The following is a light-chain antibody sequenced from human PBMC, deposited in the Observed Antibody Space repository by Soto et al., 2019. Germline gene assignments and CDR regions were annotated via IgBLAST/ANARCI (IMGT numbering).Light chain of an antibody. CDR3: LKDNSYPLT. CDR2: GAS. CDR1: QGIRDE. J-gene: IGKJ1*01. V-gene: IGKV1-6*01. Sequence: AIQLTQSPSSLSASLGDRVSITCRASQGIRDELGWYQQRPGAAPKLLIYGASTLQTGVPSRFGGSGSGTDFTLPISSLQPEDVATYYCLKDNSYPLTFGQGTKVEL.